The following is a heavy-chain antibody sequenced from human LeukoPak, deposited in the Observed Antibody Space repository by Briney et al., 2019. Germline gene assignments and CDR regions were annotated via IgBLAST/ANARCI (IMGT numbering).Heavy chain of an antibody. Sequence: GGSLRLSCAASGFTFTSHSLNWVRQAPGKGLEWVSSISSSSSYIYYADSVKGRFSISRDNARNSLYLQMNSLRAEDTAVYYCAKDRFTVTFDYWGQGTLVTVSS. CDR3: AKDRFTVTFDY. J-gene: IGHJ4*02. CDR2: ISSSSSYI. CDR1: GFTFTSHS. V-gene: IGHV3-21*04. D-gene: IGHD4-11*01.